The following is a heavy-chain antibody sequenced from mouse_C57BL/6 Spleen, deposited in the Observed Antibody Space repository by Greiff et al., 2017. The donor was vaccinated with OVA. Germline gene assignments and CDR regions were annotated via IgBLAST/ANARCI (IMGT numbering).Heavy chain of an antibody. CDR3: TVITTVVEVY. CDR1: GFTFSNYW. D-gene: IGHD1-1*01. Sequence: EVKLEESGGGLVQPGGSMKLSCVASGFTFSNYWMNWVRQSPEKGLEWVAQIRLKSDNYATHYAESVKGRFTISRDDSKSSVYLQMNNLRAEDTGIYYCTVITTVVEVYWGQGTSVTVSS. V-gene: IGHV6-3*01. J-gene: IGHJ4*01. CDR2: IRLKSDNYAT.